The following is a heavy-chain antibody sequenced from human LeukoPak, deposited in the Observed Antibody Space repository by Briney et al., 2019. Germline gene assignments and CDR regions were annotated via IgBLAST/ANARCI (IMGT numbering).Heavy chain of an antibody. CDR1: GFTFSSYA. CDR3: AKWREGALGYSSGGSCPLTD. J-gene: IGHJ4*02. V-gene: IGHV3-23*01. D-gene: IGHD2-15*01. Sequence: GGSLRFSCAAYGFTFSSYAMSWVRQAPGQGLEWVSAISGSGGSTYYADSVKGRFTISTDTSKNTLYLQMSSLRVEDTAVYYCAKWREGALGYSSGGSCPLTDWGQGTLVTVSS. CDR2: ISGSGGST.